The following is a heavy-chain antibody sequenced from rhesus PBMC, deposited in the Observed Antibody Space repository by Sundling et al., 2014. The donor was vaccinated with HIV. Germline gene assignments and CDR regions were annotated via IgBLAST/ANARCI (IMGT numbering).Heavy chain of an antibody. CDR3: AREGNRGSYSHGFDS. D-gene: IGHD6-25*01. Sequence: QVQLQESGPGLVKPSETLSLTCAVSGGSISDYYYWNWIRQSPGKGLEWIGNIDGNSAGTHYNPSLKSRVAISKDTSKNQFFLKLSSVTAADSAVYYCAREGNRGSYSHGFDSWGQGVVVTVSS. V-gene: IGHV4S9*01. CDR2: IDGNSAGT. CDR1: GGSISDYYY. J-gene: IGHJ6*01.